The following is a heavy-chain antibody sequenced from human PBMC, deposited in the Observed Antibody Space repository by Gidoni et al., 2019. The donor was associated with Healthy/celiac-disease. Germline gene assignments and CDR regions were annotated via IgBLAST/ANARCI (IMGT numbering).Heavy chain of an antibody. CDR1: GYTLPELS. CDR2: FDPEDGET. V-gene: IGHV1-24*01. J-gene: IGHJ5*02. CDR3: ATAGASVVPYSRYGDYNGWFDP. Sequence: QVQLVQSGAEVKKPGASVKVSCKVSGYTLPELSMHWVRQAPGKGLEWMGGFDPEDGETIYAQKFQGRVTMTEDTSTDTAYMELSSLRSEDTAVYYCATAGASVVPYSRYGDYNGWFDPWGQGTLVTVSS. D-gene: IGHD4-17*01.